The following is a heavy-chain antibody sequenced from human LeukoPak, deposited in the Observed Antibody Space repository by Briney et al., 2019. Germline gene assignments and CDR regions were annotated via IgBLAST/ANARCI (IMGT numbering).Heavy chain of an antibody. CDR3: ARGMQQLYHFDS. CDR2: IYYSGST. J-gene: IGHJ4*02. D-gene: IGHD6-13*01. Sequence: PSETLSLICALSGGSISLHYGSWIRHPPGKGLEWIGYIYYSGSTNYNPSLKSRVTISVDTSKNQFSLKLLSVTAADTAVYYCARGMQQLYHFDSWGRGTLVTVSS. CDR1: GGSISLHY. V-gene: IGHV4-59*11.